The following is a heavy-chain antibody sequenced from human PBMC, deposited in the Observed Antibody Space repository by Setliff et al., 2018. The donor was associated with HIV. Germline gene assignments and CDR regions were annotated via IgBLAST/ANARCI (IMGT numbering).Heavy chain of an antibody. CDR2: INHSGST. Sequence: SETLSLTCTVYGESFSGYYWTWIRQSPGKGLEWIGEINHSGSTNHNPSLKSRVTISVDTSKKQFSLRLSSVTAADTAVYYCVKEGRTSTVFDYWGQGVMVTVSS. CDR3: VKEGRTSTVFDY. J-gene: IGHJ4*02. D-gene: IGHD1-7*01. CDR1: GESFSGYY. V-gene: IGHV4-34*01.